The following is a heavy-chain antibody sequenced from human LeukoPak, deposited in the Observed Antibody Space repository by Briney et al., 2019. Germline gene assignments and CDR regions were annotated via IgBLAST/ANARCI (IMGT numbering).Heavy chain of an antibody. J-gene: IGHJ4*02. CDR2: ISYDGSNK. D-gene: IGHD3-10*01. CDR3: ARVMVDYYGSGSPPDY. CDR1: GFTFSSYA. V-gene: IGHV3-30-3*01. Sequence: GRSLRLSCAAFGFTFSSYAMHWVRQAPGKGLEWVAVISYDGSNKYYADSMKGRFTISRDNAKNSLYLQMNSLRAEDTAVYYCARVMVDYYGSGSPPDYWGQGTLVTVSS.